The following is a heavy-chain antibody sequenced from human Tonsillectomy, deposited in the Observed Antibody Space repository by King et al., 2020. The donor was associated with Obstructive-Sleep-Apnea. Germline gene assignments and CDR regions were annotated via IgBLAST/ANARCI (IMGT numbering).Heavy chain of an antibody. CDR2: ISWDGGSN. V-gene: IGHV3-43D*03. J-gene: IGHJ6*02. CDR3: AKGLDFYYYYGMDV. Sequence: VQLVESGGVVVQPGGSLRLSCAASGFTFDDYAMHWVRQAPGKGLEWVSLISWDGGSNYFADSVKGRFTISRDNSKNSLYLQMNSLRAEDTALYYCAKGLDFYYYYGMDVWGQGTTVTVSS. CDR1: GFTFDDYA.